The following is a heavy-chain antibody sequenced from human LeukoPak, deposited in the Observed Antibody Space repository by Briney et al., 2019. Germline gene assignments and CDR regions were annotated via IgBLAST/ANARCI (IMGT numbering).Heavy chain of an antibody. CDR2: IYTSGST. CDR3: ARGGVDSSGFYYYYYYYMDV. V-gene: IGHV4-61*02. D-gene: IGHD3-22*01. Sequence: PSETLSLTCSVSGGFISTGFYYWSWIRQPAGKGLEWIGRIYTSGSTNYNPSLKSRVTISVDTSKNQFFLKLSSVTAADTAVYYCARGGVDSSGFYYYYYYYMDVWGKGTTVTVSS. CDR1: GGFISTGFYY. J-gene: IGHJ6*03.